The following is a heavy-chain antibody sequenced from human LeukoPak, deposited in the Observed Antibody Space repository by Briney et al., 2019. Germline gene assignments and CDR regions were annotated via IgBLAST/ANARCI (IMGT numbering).Heavy chain of an antibody. CDR1: GGSISSGSYY. D-gene: IGHD3-9*01. CDR3: ARESRPYDILTGYLWGAFDY. CDR2: IYTSGST. J-gene: IGHJ4*02. Sequence: SETLSLTCTVSGGSISSGSYYWSWIRQPAGKGLEWIGRIYTSGSTNYNPSLKSRVTISVDTSKNQFSLKLSSVTAADTAVYYCARESRPYDILTGYLWGAFDYWGQGTLVTVSS. V-gene: IGHV4-61*02.